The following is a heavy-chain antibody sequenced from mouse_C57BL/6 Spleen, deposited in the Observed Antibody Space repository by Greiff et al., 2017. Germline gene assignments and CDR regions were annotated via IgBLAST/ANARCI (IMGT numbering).Heavy chain of an antibody. J-gene: IGHJ2*01. CDR1: GFTFSSYA. CDR2: ISDGGSYT. CDR3: ARGVYYDYSFDY. D-gene: IGHD2-4*01. Sequence: EVKLVESGGGLVKPGGSLKLSCAASGFTFSSYAMSWVRQTPEKRLEWVATISDGGSYTYYPDNVKGRFTISRDNDKNNLYLQMSHLKSEDTAMYYWARGVYYDYSFDYWGQGTTLTVSS. V-gene: IGHV5-4*03.